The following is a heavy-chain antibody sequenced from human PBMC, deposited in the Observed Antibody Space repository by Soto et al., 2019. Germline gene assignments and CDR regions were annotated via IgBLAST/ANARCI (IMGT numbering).Heavy chain of an antibody. CDR1: GFTFSSYG. Sequence: QVQLVESGGGVVQTGRSLRLSCAASGFTFSSYGMHWVRQAPGKGLEWVAVIWYDGSNKYYADSVKGRFTISRDNSKNTLYLQMNSLRAEDTAVYYCAREAVAGTFLDYWGQGTLVTVSS. J-gene: IGHJ4*02. CDR3: AREAVAGTFLDY. CDR2: IWYDGSNK. V-gene: IGHV3-33*01. D-gene: IGHD6-19*01.